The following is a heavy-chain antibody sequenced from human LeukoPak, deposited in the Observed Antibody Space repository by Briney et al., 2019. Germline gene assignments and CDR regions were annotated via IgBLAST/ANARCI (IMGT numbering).Heavy chain of an antibody. Sequence: SVKVSCKASGGTFISYAISWVRQAPGQGLEWMGGIIPIFGTANYAQKFQGRVTITADESTSTAYMELSSLRSEDTAVYYCAREYCSSTSCSNYWGQGTLVTVSS. V-gene: IGHV1-69*01. CDR1: GGTFISYA. D-gene: IGHD2-2*01. CDR3: AREYCSSTSCSNY. CDR2: IIPIFGTA. J-gene: IGHJ4*02.